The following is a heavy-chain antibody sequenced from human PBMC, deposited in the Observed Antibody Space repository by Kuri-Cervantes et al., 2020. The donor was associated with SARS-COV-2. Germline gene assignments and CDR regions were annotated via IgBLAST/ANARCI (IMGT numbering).Heavy chain of an antibody. CDR1: GYTFTSYD. V-gene: IGHV1-18*01. Sequence: ASVKVSCKASGYTFTSYDISWVRQAPGQGLEWMGWISAYNGNTNYAQKLQGRVTMTTDTSTSTAYMELRSLRSDDTAVYYCARVPLTRYSYDSSGHYSGYYYGMDVWGQGATVTVSS. CDR3: ARVPLTRYSYDSSGHYSGYYYGMDV. D-gene: IGHD3-22*01. J-gene: IGHJ6*02. CDR2: ISAYNGNT.